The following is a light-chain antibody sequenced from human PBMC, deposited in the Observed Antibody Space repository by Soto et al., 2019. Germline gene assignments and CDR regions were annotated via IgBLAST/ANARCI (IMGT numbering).Light chain of an antibody. CDR3: QSYDSSLSAVV. CDR1: SSNIGAGFD. J-gene: IGLJ2*01. CDR2: GNN. V-gene: IGLV1-40*01. Sequence: QSALTQPPSVSGAPGQWFSISCTGSSSNIGAGFDVHWYQQVPGTAPKLLIYGNNNRPSGVPDRFSGSKSGTSASLAIAGLQAEDEADFYCQSYDSSLSAVVFGGGTKLTVL.